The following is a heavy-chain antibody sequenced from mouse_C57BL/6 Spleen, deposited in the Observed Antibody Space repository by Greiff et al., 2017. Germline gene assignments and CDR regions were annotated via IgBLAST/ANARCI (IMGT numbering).Heavy chain of an antibody. Sequence: VQLQQSGPGLVQPSQSLSITCTVSGFSLTSYGVHWVRQSPGKGLEWLGVIWSGGSTDYNAAFISRLSISKDNSKSQVFFKMNSLQADDTAIYYCARVYDYDVGAMDDWGQGTSVTVSS. D-gene: IGHD2-4*01. CDR1: GFSLTSYG. CDR3: ARVYDYDVGAMDD. CDR2: IWSGGST. V-gene: IGHV2-2*01. J-gene: IGHJ4*01.